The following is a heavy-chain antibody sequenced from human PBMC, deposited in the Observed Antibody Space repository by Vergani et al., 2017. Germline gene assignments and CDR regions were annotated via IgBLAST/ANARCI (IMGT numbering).Heavy chain of an antibody. Sequence: VQLQQWGAGLLKPSETLSLTCAVYGGSFSGYYWSWIRQPPGKGLEWVGRIKSKTDGGTTDYAAPVKGRFTISRDDSKNTLYLQMNSLKTEDTAVYYCTTHIFIAALRDYWGQGTLVTVSS. V-gene: IGHV3-15*01. CDR1: GGSFSGYY. D-gene: IGHD6-6*01. CDR2: IKSKTDGGTT. J-gene: IGHJ4*02. CDR3: TTHIFIAALRDY.